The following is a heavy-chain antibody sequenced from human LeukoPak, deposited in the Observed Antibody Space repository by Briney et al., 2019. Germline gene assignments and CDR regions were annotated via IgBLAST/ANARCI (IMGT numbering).Heavy chain of an antibody. Sequence: GGSLRLSCAASGFIFKTYTMTWVRQAPGKGLEWVSLTSGDGITTYFADSVKGRFTISRDNSKSSLFLQMNSLRTEDTALYYCARDHVYGGADYWGQGTLVTVSS. CDR2: TSGDGITT. J-gene: IGHJ4*02. CDR3: ARDHVYGGADY. D-gene: IGHD5/OR15-5a*01. CDR1: GFIFKTYT. V-gene: IGHV3-43*02.